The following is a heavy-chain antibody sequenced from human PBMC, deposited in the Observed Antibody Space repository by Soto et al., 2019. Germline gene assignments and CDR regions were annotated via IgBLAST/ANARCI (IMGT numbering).Heavy chain of an antibody. J-gene: IGHJ6*02. Sequence: GSLRLSCAASGFTFSGSAMHWVRQASGKGLEWVGRIRSKANSYATAYAASVKGRFTISRDDSKNTAYLQMNSLKTEDTAVYYCTSLPYRCLDYYYYGMDVWGQGTTVTVSS. CDR3: TSLPYRCLDYYYYGMDV. D-gene: IGHD4-4*01. CDR2: IRSKANSYAT. V-gene: IGHV3-73*01. CDR1: GFTFSGSA.